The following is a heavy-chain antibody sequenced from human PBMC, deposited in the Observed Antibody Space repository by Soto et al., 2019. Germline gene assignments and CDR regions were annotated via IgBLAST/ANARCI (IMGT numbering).Heavy chain of an antibody. V-gene: IGHV4-61*01. CDR1: GGSVSSGSYY. D-gene: IGHD4-17*01. J-gene: IGHJ4*02. CDR3: ARTRITTVTYFDY. CDR2: IYYSGST. Sequence: PSETLSLTCTVSGGSVSSGSYYWSWIRQPPGKGLEWIGYIYYSGSTNYNPSLKSRVTISVDTSKNQFSLKLSSVTAADTAVYYCARTRITTVTYFDYWGQGTLVTVSS.